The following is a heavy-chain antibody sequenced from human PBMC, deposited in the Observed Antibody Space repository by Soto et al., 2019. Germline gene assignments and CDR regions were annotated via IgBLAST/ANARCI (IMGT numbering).Heavy chain of an antibody. D-gene: IGHD4-17*01. J-gene: IGHJ4*02. Sequence: QLQLQESGPGLVKPSETLYLTCTVSGGSISSSSYYWGWIRQPPGKGLEWIGSIYYSGSTYYNPSLKSRVTISVDTSKNQFALKLSSVTAADTAVYYCARLGTTVTYYFDYWGQGTLVTVSS. CDR3: ARLGTTVTYYFDY. CDR2: IYYSGST. CDR1: GGSISSSSYY. V-gene: IGHV4-39*01.